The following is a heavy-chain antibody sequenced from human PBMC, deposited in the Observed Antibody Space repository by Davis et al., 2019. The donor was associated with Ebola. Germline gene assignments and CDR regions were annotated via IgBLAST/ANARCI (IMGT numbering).Heavy chain of an antibody. V-gene: IGHV3-23*01. CDR3: AKEGNAVDV. J-gene: IGHJ6*04. CDR2: ISGDGDTT. Sequence: GESLKISCAASGFTFRTYAMSWVRQAPGKGLEWVSAISGDGDTTYCADSVKGRCTISRDNSKNTLYLQMSSLRAEDTAVYFCAKEGNAVDVWGKGTTVTVSS. CDR1: GFTFRTYA.